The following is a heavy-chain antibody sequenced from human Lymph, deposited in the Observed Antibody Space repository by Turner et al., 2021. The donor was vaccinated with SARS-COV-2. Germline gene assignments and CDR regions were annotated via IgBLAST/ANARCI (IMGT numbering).Heavy chain of an antibody. Sequence: EVQLVESGGGLVQPRGSLRLSCAASGFTFSSYEMNWVRQAPGKGLEWVSYISSSGSTIYYADSVKGRFTISRDNAKNSLYLQMNSLRAEDTAVYYCAREPLVVVTAGFDYWGQGTLVTVSS. CDR1: GFTFSSYE. CDR3: AREPLVVVTAGFDY. J-gene: IGHJ4*02. D-gene: IGHD2-21*02. V-gene: IGHV3-48*03. CDR2: ISSSGSTI.